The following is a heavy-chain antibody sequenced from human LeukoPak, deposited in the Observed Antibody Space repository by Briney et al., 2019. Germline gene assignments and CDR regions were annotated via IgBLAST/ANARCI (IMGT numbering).Heavy chain of an antibody. CDR2: IIPIFGTA. CDR1: GGTFRSYA. CDR3: ARGGLSRYCSSTSCYHEWGYYFDY. J-gene: IGHJ4*02. Sequence: GASVTVSCKASGGTFRSYAISWVRQAPGQGLEWMGGIIPIFGTANYAQKFQGRVTITADESTSTAYMELSSLRSEDTAVYYCARGGLSRYCSSTSCYHEWGYYFDYWGPGTLVTVSS. D-gene: IGHD2-2*01. V-gene: IGHV1-69*13.